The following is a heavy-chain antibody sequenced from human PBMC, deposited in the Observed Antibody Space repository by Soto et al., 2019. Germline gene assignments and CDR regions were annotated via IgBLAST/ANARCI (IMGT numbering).Heavy chain of an antibody. CDR3: ARGSCSYFP. Sequence: QVQLQESGPGLVKPSETLSLTCTVSGDSISGSSWSWIRQPPGKGLEWIAYRYFSGSTNYDPSLKSRVTRSVDTSNNQFSLKLSSVSAADPAVYYCARGSCSYFPWGQGTLFTVYS. V-gene: IGHV4-59*01. CDR1: GDSISGSS. D-gene: IGHD6-19*01. CDR2: RYFSGST. J-gene: IGHJ5*02.